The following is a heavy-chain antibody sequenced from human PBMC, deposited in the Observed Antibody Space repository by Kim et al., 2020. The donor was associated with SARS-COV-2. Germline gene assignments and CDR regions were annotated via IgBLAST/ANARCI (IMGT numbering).Heavy chain of an antibody. CDR3: ARDSSGWEIGD. Sequence: SVKVSCKASGGTFSSYAISWVRQAPGQGLEWMGRIIPILGIANYAQKFQGRVTITADKSTSTAYMELSSLRSEDTAVYYCARDSSGWEIGDWGQGTLVTVSS. V-gene: IGHV1-69*04. CDR1: GGTFSSYA. D-gene: IGHD6-19*01. CDR2: IIPILGIA. J-gene: IGHJ4*02.